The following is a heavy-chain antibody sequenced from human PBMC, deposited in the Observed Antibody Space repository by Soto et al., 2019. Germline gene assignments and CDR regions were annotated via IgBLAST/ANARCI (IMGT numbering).Heavy chain of an antibody. CDR2: ISYDGSNK. Sequence: QVQLVESGGGVVQPGRSLRLSCAASGFTFSSYGMHWVRQAPGKGLEWVAVISYDGSNKYYADSVKGRFTISRDNSKNTPYLQMNSLRAEDTAVFYCAKDRTPFWWIDVFYAMDVWGQGTTVSVSS. V-gene: IGHV3-30*18. CDR3: AKDRTPFWWIDVFYAMDV. CDR1: GFTFSSYG. D-gene: IGHD3-16*01. J-gene: IGHJ6*02.